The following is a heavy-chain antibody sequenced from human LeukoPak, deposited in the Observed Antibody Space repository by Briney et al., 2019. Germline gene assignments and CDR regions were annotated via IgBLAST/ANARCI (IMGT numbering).Heavy chain of an antibody. D-gene: IGHD6-19*01. CDR3: AKVDSSGWYPDDAFDV. CDR1: GFSFSSYA. CDR2: ICVSGADI. Sequence: GGSLRLSCAASGFSFSSYAMSWVRQAPGKGLEWVSSICVSGADIYYADSVKGRFTTSRDKSKNTLYLQMTSLRAEDTAVYYCAKVDSSGWYPDDAFDVWGQGTTVTVS. V-gene: IGHV3-23*01. J-gene: IGHJ3*01.